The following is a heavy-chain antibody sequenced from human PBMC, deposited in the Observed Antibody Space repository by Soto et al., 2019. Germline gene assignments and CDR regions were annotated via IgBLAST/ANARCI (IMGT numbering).Heavy chain of an antibody. D-gene: IGHD3-22*01. CDR2: IYNSGST. V-gene: IGHV4-59*12. CDR3: ASSNYDSPIPLYY. Sequence: PSETLSLTCNVSGASISSYYWSWIRQSPEKGLEWIAYIYNSGSTNYNPSLKSRVTISVDTSKNQFSLKLSSVTAADTAVYYCASSNYDSPIPLYYWGQGTLVTVSS. CDR1: GASISSYY. J-gene: IGHJ4*02.